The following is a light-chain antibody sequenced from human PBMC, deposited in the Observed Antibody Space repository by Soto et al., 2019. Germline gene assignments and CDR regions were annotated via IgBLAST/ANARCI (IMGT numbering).Light chain of an antibody. CDR3: HQYNSYWT. CDR2: KTS. CDR1: QSISNW. V-gene: IGKV1-5*03. J-gene: IGKJ1*01. Sequence: DIQVTQSPSTLSATVGDRVTITCRASQSISNWLAWYQQKPGKAPKLLIYKTSILENGVPSRFSGSGSGTEFTLSISSLQPDDFATYYCHQYNSYWTFGQGTKVDI.